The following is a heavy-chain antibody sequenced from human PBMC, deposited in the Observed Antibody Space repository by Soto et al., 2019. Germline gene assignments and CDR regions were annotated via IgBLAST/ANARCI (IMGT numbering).Heavy chain of an antibody. CDR2: ISSSSSTI. CDR1: GFTFSSYS. V-gene: IGHV3-48*01. J-gene: IGHJ3*02. CDR3: ARDMGDYYDSSVPTDAFDI. D-gene: IGHD3-22*01. Sequence: GGSLRLSCAASGFTFSSYSMNWGRQAPGKGLEWVSYISSSSSTIYYADSVKGRFTISRDNAKNSLYLQMNSLRAEDTAVYYCARDMGDYYDSSVPTDAFDIWGQGTMVTVSS.